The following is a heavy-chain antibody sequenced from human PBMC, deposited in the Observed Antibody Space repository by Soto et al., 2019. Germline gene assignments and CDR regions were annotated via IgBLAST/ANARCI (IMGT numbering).Heavy chain of an antibody. CDR3: ARDAYLGSGSYAY. D-gene: IGHD3-10*01. Sequence: GWSLRLSCASSGFTFISYGMHWVRQAPGKGLEWVALIWYDGSNKNYVDSVKGRFTISRDDSKNTLYLQMNSLRAEDTAVYYCARDAYLGSGSYAYWGQGTLVTVSS. V-gene: IGHV3-33*01. CDR2: IWYDGSNK. CDR1: GFTFISYG. J-gene: IGHJ4*02.